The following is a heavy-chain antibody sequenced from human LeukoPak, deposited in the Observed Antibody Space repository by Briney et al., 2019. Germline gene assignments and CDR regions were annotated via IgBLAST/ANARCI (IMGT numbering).Heavy chain of an antibody. Sequence: SETLSLTCAVYGGSFSGYYWSWIRQPPGKGLEWIGEINHSGSTNYNPSLKSRVTISVDTSKNQFSLKLSSVTAADTAVYYCARFQRLVPYYFDYWGQGTLVTVSS. CDR1: GGSFSGYY. J-gene: IGHJ4*02. CDR3: ARFQRLVPYYFDY. CDR2: INHSGST. V-gene: IGHV4-34*01. D-gene: IGHD6-19*01.